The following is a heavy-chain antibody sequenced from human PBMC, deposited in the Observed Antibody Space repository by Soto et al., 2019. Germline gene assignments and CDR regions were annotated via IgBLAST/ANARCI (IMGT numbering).Heavy chain of an antibody. J-gene: IGHJ6*02. CDR2: ISAYNGNT. D-gene: IGHD6-6*01. V-gene: IGHV1-18*01. CDR1: GYPFSSYG. CDR3: ARLTFNSSGPKTMDV. Sequence: GXSVKVSCKASGYPFSSYGIIWVRQAPGQGLEWMGWISAYNGNTNYAQKLQGRVTMSTDTSTSTAYMELRSLRSDDTAMYYCARLTFNSSGPKTMDVWGQGTTVTVSS.